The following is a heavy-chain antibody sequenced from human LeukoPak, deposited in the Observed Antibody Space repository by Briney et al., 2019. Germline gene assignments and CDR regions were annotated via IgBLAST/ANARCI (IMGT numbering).Heavy chain of an antibody. CDR1: GFSVSDDW. J-gene: IGHJ4*02. D-gene: IGHD6-13*01. V-gene: IGHV3-7*01. CDR3: ARDGVAAGLYLAY. CDR2: INQDGSEK. Sequence: PGGCLRLSWAASGFSVSDDWMNSGREAPGRGVGWVACINQDGSEKYYVHSVKGRSTIPRDNPNNSLYLQMTSLRADDTAVYYCARDGVAAGLYLAYWGQRTLATVSS.